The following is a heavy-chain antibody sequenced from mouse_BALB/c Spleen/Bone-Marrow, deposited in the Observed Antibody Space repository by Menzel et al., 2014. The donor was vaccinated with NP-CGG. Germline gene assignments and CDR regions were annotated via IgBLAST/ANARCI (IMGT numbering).Heavy chain of an antibody. V-gene: IGHV3-8*02. D-gene: IGHD3-1*01. CDR2: ISYSGST. CDR1: GDSITSGY. J-gene: IGHJ4*01. Sequence: EVQRVESGPSLVKPSQTLPLTCSVTGDSITSGYWNWIRKFPGNKLEYMGYISYSGSTYYNPSLKSRISITRDTSKNLYYLQLNSVTTKDTATYYCARSGSSGYHYYAMDYWGQGTSVTVSS. CDR3: ARSGSSGYHYYAMDY.